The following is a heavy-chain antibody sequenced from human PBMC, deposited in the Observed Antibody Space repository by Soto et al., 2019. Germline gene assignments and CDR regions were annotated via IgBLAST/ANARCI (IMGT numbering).Heavy chain of an antibody. D-gene: IGHD3-16*01. V-gene: IGHV1-18*01. Sequence: QVQLEQSGDEVKKPGASVKVSCKASGYIFVNYGIAWVRQAPGQGLEWLGWISPYTGNTYYASKVQGRLTLTTDTSMSSGFMSLWSWSSADSGVYYCAWVALYVTRSPQAVWGQGTTVTVSS. CDR2: ISPYTGNT. CDR3: AWVALYVTRSPQAV. J-gene: IGHJ6*02. CDR1: GYIFVNYG.